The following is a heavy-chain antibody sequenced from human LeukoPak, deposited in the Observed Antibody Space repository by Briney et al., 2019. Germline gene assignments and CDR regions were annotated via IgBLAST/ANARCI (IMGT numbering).Heavy chain of an antibody. J-gene: IGHJ6*02. CDR2: INGIGAAT. CDR1: GFTFTNYA. V-gene: IGHV3-23*01. Sequence: GGSLRLSCAASGFTFTNYALSGVRQAPGRGLELVSGINGIGAATYYADSVKGRFTISRDNAKNTLYLQMNTLRAEQTDVYYCAKDRPNGMDVWGQGTTVTVSS. CDR3: AKDRPNGMDV.